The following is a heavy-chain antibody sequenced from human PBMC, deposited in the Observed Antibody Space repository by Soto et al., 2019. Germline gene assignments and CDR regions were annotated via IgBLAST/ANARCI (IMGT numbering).Heavy chain of an antibody. CDR1: GYTFTGYY. V-gene: IGHV1-2*02. Sequence: ASVEVSCKASGYTFTGYYMHWVRQAPGQGLEWMGWINPNSGGTNYAQKFQGRVTMTRDTSISTAYMELSRLRSDDTAVFYCARFLIRGTWFDPWGQGTLVTVSS. J-gene: IGHJ5*02. D-gene: IGHD3-10*01. CDR2: INPNSGGT. CDR3: ARFLIRGTWFDP.